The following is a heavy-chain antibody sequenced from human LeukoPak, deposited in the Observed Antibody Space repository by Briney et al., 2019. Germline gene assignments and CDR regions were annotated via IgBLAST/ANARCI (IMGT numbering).Heavy chain of an antibody. CDR1: GGSISSYY. D-gene: IGHD1-26*01. CDR2: IYYSGST. CDR3: ARDSGSSQYDY. Sequence: SETLSLTCTVSGGSISSYYWSWIRQPPGKGLEWIGYIYYSGSTNYNPSLKSRVTISVDTSKNQFSLKLSSVTAADTAVYYCARDSGSSQYDYWGQGTLVTVSS. V-gene: IGHV4-59*01. J-gene: IGHJ4*02.